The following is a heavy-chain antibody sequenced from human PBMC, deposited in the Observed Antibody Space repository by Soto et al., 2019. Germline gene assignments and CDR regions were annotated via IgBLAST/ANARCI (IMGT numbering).Heavy chain of an antibody. CDR1: GYTFTGYY. J-gene: IGHJ6*02. CDR3: ARDLRYFDFWSRPAPYYYYYCGMDV. V-gene: IGHV1-2*04. CDR2: INPNSGGT. D-gene: IGHD3-3*01. Sequence: SLKVSCTASGYTFTGYYRHCVRQTPGQGLEWMGWINPNSGGTNYAQKFQGWVTMTRDTSISTAYMELSRLRSDDTAVYYCARDLRYFDFWSRPAPYYYYYCGMDVWGQGTTVTVS.